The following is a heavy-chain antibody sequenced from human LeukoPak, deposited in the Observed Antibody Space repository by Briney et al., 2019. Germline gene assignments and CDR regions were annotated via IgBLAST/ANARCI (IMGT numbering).Heavy chain of an antibody. Sequence: SLRLSCTASEFTFGDYALNWVRQASGKGLEWVAFIRSKAYGGTTEYAASVKGRFTISRDDSKSIAYPQMNSLKTEDTAVYYCSRDGGFLYYLDYWGQGTLVTVSS. CDR2: IRSKAYGGTT. J-gene: IGHJ4*02. D-gene: IGHD2/OR15-2a*01. CDR1: EFTFGDYA. V-gene: IGHV3-49*04. CDR3: SRDGGFLYYLDY.